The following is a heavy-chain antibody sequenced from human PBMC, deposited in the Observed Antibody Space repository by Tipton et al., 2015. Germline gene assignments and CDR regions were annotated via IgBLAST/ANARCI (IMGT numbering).Heavy chain of an antibody. CDR3: ARGFPGDTNKDDFFDP. CDR2: INHSGST. Sequence: TLSLTCAVYSGSFSGYQWGWIRQPPGKGLEWIGEINHSGSTKYNPSLKSRLIVSVNTSKNQFSLRLTSVTAADTAVYYCARGFPGDTNKDDFFDPWGQRTLVSVSS. D-gene: IGHD1-26*01. J-gene: IGHJ5*02. V-gene: IGHV4-34*01. CDR1: SGSFSGYQ.